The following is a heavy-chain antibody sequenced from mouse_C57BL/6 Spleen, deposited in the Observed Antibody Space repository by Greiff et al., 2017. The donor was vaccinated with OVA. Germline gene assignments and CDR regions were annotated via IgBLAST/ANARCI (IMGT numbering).Heavy chain of an antibody. D-gene: IGHD3-3*01. CDR1: GYTFTSYW. CDR2: IYPGSGST. Sequence: VQLQQPGAELVKPGASVKMSCKASGYTFTSYWITWVKQRPGQGLEWIGDIYPGSGSTTYNEKFKSKATLTVDTSSSTAYMQLSSLTSEDSAVYYCARRDRGYFDVWGTGTTVTVSS. V-gene: IGHV1-55*01. J-gene: IGHJ1*03. CDR3: ARRDRGYFDV.